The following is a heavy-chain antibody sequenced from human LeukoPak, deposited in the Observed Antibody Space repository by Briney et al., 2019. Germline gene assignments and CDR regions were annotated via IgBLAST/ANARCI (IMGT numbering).Heavy chain of an antibody. CDR2: IRYDGSNK. V-gene: IGHV3-30*02. CDR1: GFTFSSYG. CDR3: AKIPYDFWSGYTQFDY. D-gene: IGHD3-3*01. J-gene: IGHJ4*02. Sequence: PGGSLSLSCAASGFTFSSYGLHWGRQPPGKGLGRVAFIRYDGSNKYYADPVKGRFTISRDNSKNTLYLQMNSLRAEDTAVYYCAKIPYDFWSGYTQFDYWGQGTLVTVSS.